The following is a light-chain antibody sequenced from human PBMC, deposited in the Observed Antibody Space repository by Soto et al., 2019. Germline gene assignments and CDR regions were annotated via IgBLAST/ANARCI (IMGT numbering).Light chain of an antibody. J-gene: IGKJ4*01. CDR2: AAS. Sequence: IVMTQSPVTLSVSPGEIATLSCRASQSVSSNLAWYQQRPGPAPRLLMYAASTPATGIPARFSGSGSGTECSLTISGLQSEDFVVYFCQQYDNWPLTFGGGTKVDSK. V-gene: IGKV3-15*01. CDR1: QSVSSN. CDR3: QQYDNWPLT.